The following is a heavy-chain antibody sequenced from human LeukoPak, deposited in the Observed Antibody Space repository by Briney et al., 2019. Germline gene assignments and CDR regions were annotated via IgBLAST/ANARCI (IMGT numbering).Heavy chain of an antibody. CDR2: ISGSGGST. D-gene: IGHD3-10*01. V-gene: IGHV3-23*01. CDR3: VKAGRIVRGVIIAKSGFDY. J-gene: IGHJ4*02. CDR1: GFTSSSYA. Sequence: GGSLRLSCAASGFTSSSYAMSWVRHAPGKGLEWGSAISGSGGSTYYADSAKGRFTISRDNSKNTLYLQMNSLRAEDTAVYYSVKAGRIVRGVIIAKSGFDYWGQGTLVTVSS.